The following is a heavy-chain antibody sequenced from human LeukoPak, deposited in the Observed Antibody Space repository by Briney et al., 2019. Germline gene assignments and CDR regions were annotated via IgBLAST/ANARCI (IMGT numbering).Heavy chain of an antibody. Sequence: PGGSLRLSCAASGFTFSSYSMNWVRQAPGKGLEWVSSISSSSYIYYADSVKGRFTISRDNAKNSLYLQMNSLRAEDTAVYYCAKEAYVLLWFGELLPQYYFDYWGQGTLVTVSS. CDR3: AKEAYVLLWFGELLPQYYFDY. V-gene: IGHV3-21*01. CDR1: GFTFSSYS. J-gene: IGHJ4*02. CDR2: ISSSSYI. D-gene: IGHD3-10*01.